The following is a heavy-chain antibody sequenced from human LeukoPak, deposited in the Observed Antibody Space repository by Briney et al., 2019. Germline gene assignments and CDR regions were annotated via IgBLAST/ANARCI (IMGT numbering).Heavy chain of an antibody. V-gene: IGHV3-72*01. Sequence: GGSLRLSCAASGFTFNNFWMYWVRQAPGKGLEWVGRTRNKANSYTTEYAASVKGRFTISRDDSKNSLYLQMNSLKTEDTAVYYCSRGVIKNYYYYGMDVWGQGTTVTVSS. J-gene: IGHJ6*02. CDR3: SRGVIKNYYYYGMDV. CDR2: TRNKANSYTT. CDR1: GFTFNNFW. D-gene: IGHD3-10*01.